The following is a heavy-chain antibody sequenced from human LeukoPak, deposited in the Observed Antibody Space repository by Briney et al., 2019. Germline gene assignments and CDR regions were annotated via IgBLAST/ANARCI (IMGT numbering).Heavy chain of an antibody. Sequence: GGSLRLSCAASGFTFDDYAMHWVRQAPGKGLEWVSGISWNSGSIGYADSVKGRFTISRDNAKNSLYLQMSSLRAEDTALYYCAKDGGGWLRMGPYFDYWGQGTLVTVSS. V-gene: IGHV3-9*01. J-gene: IGHJ4*02. CDR1: GFTFDDYA. D-gene: IGHD5-12*01. CDR2: ISWNSGSI. CDR3: AKDGGGWLRMGPYFDY.